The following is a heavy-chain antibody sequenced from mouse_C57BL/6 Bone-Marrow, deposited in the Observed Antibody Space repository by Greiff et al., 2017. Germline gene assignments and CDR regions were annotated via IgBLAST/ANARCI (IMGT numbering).Heavy chain of an antibody. CDR3: ARSYYYGSSPYYFDY. CDR2: INPNNGGT. D-gene: IGHD1-1*01. V-gene: IGHV1-26*01. CDR1: GYTFTDYY. J-gene: IGHJ2*01. Sequence: EVQLQQSGPELVKPGASVKISCKASGYTFTDYYMNWVMQSHGKSLEWIGDINPNNGGTSYNQKFKGKATLTVDKSSSTAYMELRSLTSEDSAVYYCARSYYYGSSPYYFDYWGQGTTLTVSS.